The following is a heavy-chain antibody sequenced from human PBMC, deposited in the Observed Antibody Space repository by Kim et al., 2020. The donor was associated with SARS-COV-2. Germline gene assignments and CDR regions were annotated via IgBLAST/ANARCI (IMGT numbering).Heavy chain of an antibody. CDR3: AKDGGITIFGVVIPPFQH. Sequence: GGSLRLSCAASGFTFSSYAMSWVRQAPGKGLECVSAISGSGGSTYYADSVKGRFTISRDNSKNTLYLQMNSLRAEDTAVYYCAKDGGITIFGVVIPPFQHWGQGTLVTVSS. CDR1: GFTFSSYA. V-gene: IGHV3-23*01. CDR2: ISGSGGST. J-gene: IGHJ1*01. D-gene: IGHD3-3*01.